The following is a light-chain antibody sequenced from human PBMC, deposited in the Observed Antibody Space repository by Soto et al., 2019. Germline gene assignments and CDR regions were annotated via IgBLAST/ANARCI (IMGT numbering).Light chain of an antibody. V-gene: IGLV2-11*01. Sequence: QSALTQPRSVSGSPGQSATISCTGTSSDVGGYNYVSWYQQHPGKAPKLMIYDVSKRPSGVPDRFSGSKSGNTASLTISGLQAEDEADYYCCSYAGSPLYVFGTGTRSPS. CDR2: DVS. CDR3: CSYAGSPLYV. CDR1: SSDVGGYNY. J-gene: IGLJ1*01.